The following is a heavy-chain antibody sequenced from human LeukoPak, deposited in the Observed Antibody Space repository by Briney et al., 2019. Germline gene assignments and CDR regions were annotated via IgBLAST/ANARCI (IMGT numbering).Heavy chain of an antibody. Sequence: PGGSLRLSCAASGFTFSSYAMSWVRQAPGKGLEWVSAISGSGGATYYADSAKGRFTISRDNAKNSLYLQMNSLRAEDTAVYYCARDHIVGALDYWGQGTLVTVSS. CDR2: ISGSGGAT. J-gene: IGHJ4*02. V-gene: IGHV3-23*01. D-gene: IGHD1-26*01. CDR1: GFTFSSYA. CDR3: ARDHIVGALDY.